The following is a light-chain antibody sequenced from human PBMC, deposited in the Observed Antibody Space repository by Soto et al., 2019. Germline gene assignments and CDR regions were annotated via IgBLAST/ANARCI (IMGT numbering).Light chain of an antibody. CDR3: SSYTSSRTVV. CDR2: DVT. CDR1: SSDVGGHDY. Sequence: QSALTQPASMSGSPGQSITISCTGTSSDVGGHDYVSWYQQYPGKAPKLMIYDVTYRPSGVSNRFSGSKSGNTASLTISGLQAEDEADYYCSSYTSSRTVVFGGGTKLTVL. J-gene: IGLJ3*02. V-gene: IGLV2-14*01.